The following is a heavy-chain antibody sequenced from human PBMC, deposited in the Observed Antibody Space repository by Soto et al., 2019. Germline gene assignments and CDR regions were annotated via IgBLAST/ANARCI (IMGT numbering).Heavy chain of an antibody. Sequence: QVQLVESGGGVVQPGRSLRLSCAASGFTFSSYAMHWVRQAPGKGLEWVAVISYDGSNKYYADFVKGRFTISRDNSKNTLYLQMNSLRAEDTAVYYCARVLNLCSGGSCYPGAFDIWGQGTMVTVSS. D-gene: IGHD2-15*01. V-gene: IGHV3-30-3*01. CDR2: ISYDGSNK. J-gene: IGHJ3*02. CDR3: ARVLNLCSGGSCYPGAFDI. CDR1: GFTFSSYA.